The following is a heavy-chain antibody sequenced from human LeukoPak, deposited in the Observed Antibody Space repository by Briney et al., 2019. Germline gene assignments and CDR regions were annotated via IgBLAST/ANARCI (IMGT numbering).Heavy chain of an antibody. CDR3: ARDSGYCSSTSCSDPNWFDP. CDR1: GYTFTGYY. D-gene: IGHD2-2*01. V-gene: IGHV1-2*02. CDR2: INPNSGGT. Sequence: GASVKVSCKASGYTFTGYYMHWVRQAPGQGLEWMGWINPNSGGTNYAQKFQGRVTMTRDTSISTAYIELSRLRSDDTAVYYCARDSGYCSSTSCSDPNWFDPWGQGTLVTVSS. J-gene: IGHJ5*02.